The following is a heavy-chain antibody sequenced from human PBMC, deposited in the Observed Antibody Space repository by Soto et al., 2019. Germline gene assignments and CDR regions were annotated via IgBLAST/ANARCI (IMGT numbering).Heavy chain of an antibody. CDR3: EKVVTRTYYYGMDV. V-gene: IGHV3-30*18. J-gene: IGHJ6*02. D-gene: IGHD5-18*01. Sequence: QVQLVESGGGVVQPGRSLRLSCAASGFTFSSYGMHWVRQAPGKGLEWVAVISYDGSNKYYADSVKGRFTISRDNSKNTLYLQMNSLRAEDTAVYYCEKVVTRTYYYGMDVWGQGTTVTVSS. CDR2: ISYDGSNK. CDR1: GFTFSSYG.